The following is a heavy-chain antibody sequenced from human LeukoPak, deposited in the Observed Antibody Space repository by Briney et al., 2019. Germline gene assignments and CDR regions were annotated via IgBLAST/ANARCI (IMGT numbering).Heavy chain of an antibody. CDR1: GFTFDDYG. CDR3: ARDRGPAAAGTGFDY. D-gene: IGHD6-13*01. V-gene: IGHV3-20*04. J-gene: IGHJ4*02. CDR2: INWNGGST. Sequence: GGSLSLSCAASGFTFDDYGMSWVRQAPGKGLEWVSGINWNGGSTGYADSVKGRFTISRDNAKNSLYLQMNSLRAEDTALYYCARDRGPAAAGTGFDYWGQGTLVTVSS.